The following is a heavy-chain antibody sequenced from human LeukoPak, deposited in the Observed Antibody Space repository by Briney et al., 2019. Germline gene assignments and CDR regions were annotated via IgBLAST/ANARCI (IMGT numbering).Heavy chain of an antibody. Sequence: ASVKVSCKASGYTFTTYYMHWVRQAPGQGLPWMGWINPSTGGTKYAENFQGRVTMTRDTSITTAYMELSRLTSDDTGVYYCARQYCGGDCYNPWGQGTLVIVAS. V-gene: IGHV1-2*02. J-gene: IGHJ5*02. CDR2: INPSTGGT. D-gene: IGHD2-21*02. CDR1: GYTFTTYY. CDR3: ARQYCGGDCYNP.